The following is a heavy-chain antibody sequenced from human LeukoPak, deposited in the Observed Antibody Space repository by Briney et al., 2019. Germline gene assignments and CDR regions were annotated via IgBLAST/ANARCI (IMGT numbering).Heavy chain of an antibody. D-gene: IGHD6-13*01. CDR2: IWYDGSNK. V-gene: IGHV3-33*01. J-gene: IGHJ4*02. Sequence: GRSLRLSCAASGFTFSSYGMHWVRQAPGKGLEWVAVIWYDGSNKYYTDSVKGRFTISRDNSKNTPYLQMNSLRAEDTAVYYCARGSIAAALFDCWGQGTLVTVSS. CDR1: GFTFSSYG. CDR3: ARGSIAAALFDC.